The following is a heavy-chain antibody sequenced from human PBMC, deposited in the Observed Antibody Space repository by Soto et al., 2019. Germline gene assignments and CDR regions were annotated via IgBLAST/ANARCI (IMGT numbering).Heavy chain of an antibody. J-gene: IGHJ6*02. V-gene: IGHV4-39*01. CDR1: GGSISSSSYY. D-gene: IGHD3-22*01. CDR3: ARRLYYDSSGFEGGGMDV. Sequence: SETLSLTCTVSGGSISSSSYYWGWIRQPPGKGLEWIGSIYYSGSTYYNPSLKSRVTISVDTSKNQFSLKLSSVTAADTTVYYCARRLYYDSSGFEGGGMDVWGQGTTVTVSS. CDR2: IYYSGST.